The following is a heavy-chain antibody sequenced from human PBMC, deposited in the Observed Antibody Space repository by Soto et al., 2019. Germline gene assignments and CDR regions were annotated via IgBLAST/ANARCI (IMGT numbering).Heavy chain of an antibody. V-gene: IGHV1-18*04. CDR1: GYTFTSYG. CDR3: ARLVVPAAKQMKRAMPLYYYYYYYGMDV. Sequence: ASVKVSCKASGYTFTSYGISWVRQAPGQGLEWMGWISAYNGNTNYAQKLQGRVTLTTDTSTSTAYMEMRSVRSDDTAVYYCARLVVPAAKQMKRAMPLYYYYYYYGMDVWGQGTTVTVSS. CDR2: ISAYNGNT. J-gene: IGHJ6*02. D-gene: IGHD2-2*01.